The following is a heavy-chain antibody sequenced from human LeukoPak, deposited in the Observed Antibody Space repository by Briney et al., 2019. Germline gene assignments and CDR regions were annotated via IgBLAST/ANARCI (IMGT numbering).Heavy chain of an antibody. CDR1: GGSITQTNY. D-gene: IGHD3-3*01. Sequence: SETLSLTCDVSGGSITQTNYWTWVRQPPGKGQEWIGEVHLDGRTNYNPSLESRLTMSVDVSENQVSLKLTSVTAADTAVYYCAREGGFYRPLDYSGQGTLVTVSS. J-gene: IGHJ4*02. CDR2: VHLDGRT. CDR3: AREGGFYRPLDY. V-gene: IGHV4-4*02.